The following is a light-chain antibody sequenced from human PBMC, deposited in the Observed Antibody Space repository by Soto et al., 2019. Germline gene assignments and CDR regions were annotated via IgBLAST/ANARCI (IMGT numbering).Light chain of an antibody. V-gene: IGKV1-5*03. Sequence: DIQMTQSPSTLSASVGDRVTITCRASQSISIWLAWYQQKSGKAPKILVYKASSLESGVSSRFSGSGSRTDFALTVSSLQPEDFATYYCQQADTFPWTFGQGTKV. CDR2: KAS. CDR3: QQADTFPWT. CDR1: QSISIW. J-gene: IGKJ1*01.